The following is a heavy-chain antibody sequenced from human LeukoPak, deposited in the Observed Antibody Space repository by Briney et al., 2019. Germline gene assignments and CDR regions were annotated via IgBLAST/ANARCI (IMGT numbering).Heavy chain of an antibody. V-gene: IGHV4-4*07. D-gene: IGHD1-26*01. J-gene: IGHJ4*02. CDR3: NVFGGSYSGYYFDY. CDR1: GGSISSYY. Sequence: SETLSLTCTVSGGSISSYYWSWIRQPAGKGLEWIGRIYTSGSTNYNPSLKSRVTMSVDTSKNQFSLKLSSVTAADTAVYYCNVFGGSYSGYYFDYWGQGTLVTVSS. CDR2: IYTSGST.